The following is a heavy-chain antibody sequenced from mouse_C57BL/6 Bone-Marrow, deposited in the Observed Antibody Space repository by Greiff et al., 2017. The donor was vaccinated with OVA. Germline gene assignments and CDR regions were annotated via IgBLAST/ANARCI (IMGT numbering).Heavy chain of an antibody. CDR3: ARRGGIPLAY. CDR1: GYTFTSYG. CDR2: IYPRSGNT. J-gene: IGHJ3*01. Sequence: SGAELARPGASVKLSCKASGYTFTSYGISWVKQRTGQGLEWIGEIYPRSGNTYYNEKFKGKATLTADKSSSTAYMQLSSLTYEDSAVYYCARRGGIPLAYWGQGTLVTVSA. V-gene: IGHV1-81*01.